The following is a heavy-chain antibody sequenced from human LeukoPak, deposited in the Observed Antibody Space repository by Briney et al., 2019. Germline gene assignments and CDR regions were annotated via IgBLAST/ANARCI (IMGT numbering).Heavy chain of an antibody. CDR3: VSFYETY. V-gene: IGHV3-74*01. J-gene: IGHJ4*02. Sequence: GGSLRLSCAASGNYWVHWVRQAPGKGLVWVSHINSDGSWTGYADSVKGRFTISKDNAKNMVYLHMNSLRVDDTAVYYCVSFYETYWGRGTLVTVSS. CDR2: INSDGSWT. D-gene: IGHD2-2*01. CDR1: GNYW.